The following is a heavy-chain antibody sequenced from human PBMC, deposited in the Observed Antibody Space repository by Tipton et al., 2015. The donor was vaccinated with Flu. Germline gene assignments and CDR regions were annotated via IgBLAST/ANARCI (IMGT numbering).Heavy chain of an antibody. D-gene: IGHD6-19*01. CDR1: GGSISSSIYY. V-gene: IGHV4-39*07. CDR3: ARGRAVAGTDY. CDR2: IYYSGST. Sequence: TLSLTCTAYGGSISSSIYYWGWIRQPPGKGLEWIGSIYYSGSTYYNPSLKSRVTISVDTSKNQFSLKLSSVTAADTAVYYCARGRAVAGTDYWGQGTLVTVSS. J-gene: IGHJ4*02.